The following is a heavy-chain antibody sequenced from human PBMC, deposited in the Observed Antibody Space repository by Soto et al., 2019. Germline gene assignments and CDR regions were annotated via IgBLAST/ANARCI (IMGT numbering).Heavy chain of an antibody. D-gene: IGHD3-10*01. CDR2: ISGGGRYI. J-gene: IGHJ4*02. CDR1: GFTFNRYN. CDR3: ARDFAAYDLHGEFDY. Sequence: EVQLVESGGGRVKPGESLRLSCAASGFTFNRYNINWVRQAPGKGLEWVSSISGGGRYISYADSVKSRFTISRDNAENSAYLQLNSLRVEDTAVYYCARDFAAYDLHGEFDYWGPGTLVTVSS. V-gene: IGHV3-21*02.